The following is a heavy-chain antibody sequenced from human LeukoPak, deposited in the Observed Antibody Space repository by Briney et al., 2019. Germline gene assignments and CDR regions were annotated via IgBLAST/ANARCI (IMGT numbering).Heavy chain of an antibody. CDR2: ISGSGGST. J-gene: IGHJ5*02. Sequence: GGSLRLSCAASGFTFSSYAMSWVRQAPGKGLEWVSAISGSGGSTYYADSVKGRFTISRDNSKNTLYLQMNSLRAEDTAIYYCAKRVMTTVTSNWFDPWGQGTLVTVSS. V-gene: IGHV3-23*01. CDR3: AKRVMTTVTSNWFDP. D-gene: IGHD4-11*01. CDR1: GFTFSSYA.